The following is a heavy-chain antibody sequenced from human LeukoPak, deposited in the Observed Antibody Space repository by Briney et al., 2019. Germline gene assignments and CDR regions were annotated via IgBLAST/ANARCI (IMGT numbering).Heavy chain of an antibody. CDR1: GGSISSGGYY. Sequence: SETLSLTCTVSGGSISSGGYYWSWIRQPPGKGLEWIGYIYYGGSTYYNPSLKSRVTISVDTSKNQFSLKLSSVTAADTAVYHCARDKNDILTGHYFDYWGQGTLVTVSS. D-gene: IGHD3-9*01. CDR3: ARDKNDILTGHYFDY. J-gene: IGHJ4*02. CDR2: IYYGGST. V-gene: IGHV4-30-4*01.